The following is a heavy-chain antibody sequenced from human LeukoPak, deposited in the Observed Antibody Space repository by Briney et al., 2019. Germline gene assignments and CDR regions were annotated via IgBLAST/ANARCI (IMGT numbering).Heavy chain of an antibody. V-gene: IGHV3-23*01. J-gene: IGHJ4*02. CDR1: GFTFSSYA. Sequence: GGSLRLSCAASGFTFSSYAMSWVRQAPGKGLERVSAISGSGGSTYYADSVKGRFTISRDNSKNTLYLQMNSLRAEDTAVYYCARSPVEMAQEGDYFDYWGQGTLVTVSS. D-gene: IGHD5-24*01. CDR2: ISGSGGST. CDR3: ARSPVEMAQEGDYFDY.